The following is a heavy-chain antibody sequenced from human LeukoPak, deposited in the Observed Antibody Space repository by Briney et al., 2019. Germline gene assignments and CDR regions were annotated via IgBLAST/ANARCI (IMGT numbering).Heavy chain of an antibody. CDR3: ARDDILTGYYSYYGMDV. V-gene: IGHV1-2*02. J-gene: IGHJ6*02. D-gene: IGHD3-9*01. CDR1: GYTFTGYY. Sequence: ASVKVSCKASGYTFTGYYMHWVRQAPGQGLEWMGWINPNSGGTNYAQKFQGRVTMTRDTSISTAYMELSRLRSDDTAVYYCARDDILTGYYSYYGMDVWSQGTTVTVSS. CDR2: INPNSGGT.